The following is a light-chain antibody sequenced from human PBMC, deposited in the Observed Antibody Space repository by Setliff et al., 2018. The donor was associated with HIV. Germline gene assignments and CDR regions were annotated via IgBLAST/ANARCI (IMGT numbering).Light chain of an antibody. Sequence: QSVLTQPASVSGSPGQSITISCTGTNSDVGGYNYVSWYQHHPGKVPKLMIFAVTNRPSGVSHRFSGSKSGNTASLTISGLQAEDEADYFCTSYTKASTDTWVFGAGTKVTVL. V-gene: IGLV2-14*01. CDR2: AVT. CDR3: TSYTKASTDTWV. J-gene: IGLJ1*01. CDR1: NSDVGGYNY.